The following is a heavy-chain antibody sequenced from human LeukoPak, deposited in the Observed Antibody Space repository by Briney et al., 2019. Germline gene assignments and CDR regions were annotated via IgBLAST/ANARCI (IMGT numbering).Heavy chain of an antibody. CDR2: INHSGST. J-gene: IGHJ4*02. V-gene: IGHV4-34*01. D-gene: IGHD3-22*01. CDR3: ARGRRSSGYYLYYYFDY. Sequence: ASETLSLTCAVYGGSFSGYYWSWIRQPPGKGLEWIGEINHSGSTNYNPSLKSRVTISVDTSKNQFSLKLSSVTAADTAVYYCARGRRSSGYYLYYYFDYWGQGTLVTVSS. CDR1: GGSFSGYY.